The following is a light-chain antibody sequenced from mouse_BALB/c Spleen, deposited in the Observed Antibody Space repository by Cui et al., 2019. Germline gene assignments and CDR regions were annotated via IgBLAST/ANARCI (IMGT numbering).Light chain of an antibody. J-gene: IGKJ1*01. CDR1: SSVSY. CDR3: HQWSSYPWT. CDR2: ITA. V-gene: IGKV4-80*01. Sequence: QLVLTQSPATMSASLGEEITLTCSASSSVSYMHWYQQKSCTSPKLLIYITANLASGVPSRFSGSGSVTFYSLTISSVEAEDAADYYCHQWSSYPWTFGGGTKLEIK.